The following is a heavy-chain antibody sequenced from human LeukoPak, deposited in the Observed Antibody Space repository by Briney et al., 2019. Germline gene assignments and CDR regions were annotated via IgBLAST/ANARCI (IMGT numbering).Heavy chain of an antibody. J-gene: IGHJ4*01. CDR2: IIVSGGDT. CDR1: GFTFSSYA. V-gene: IGHV3-23*01. CDR3: AKTDQPSSYFYLFDY. D-gene: IGHD2/OR15-2a*01. Sequence: GGSLRLSCAASGFTFSSYAMSWFRQAPGKGLEWVSWIIVSGGDTYSAHSVKGRFTISRDNSRNTLYLQMNSLRAEDTAVYYCAKTDQPSSYFYLFDYWGQGIPVTVSS.